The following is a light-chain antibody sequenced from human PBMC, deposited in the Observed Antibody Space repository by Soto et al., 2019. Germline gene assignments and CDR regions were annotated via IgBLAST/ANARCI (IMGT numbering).Light chain of an antibody. J-gene: IGLJ1*01. CDR2: EVS. V-gene: IGLV2-18*02. CDR3: SSYTSSSTYV. Sequence: QSVLTQPPSVSGSPGQSVTISCTGTSSDVGSYNRVSWYQQPPGTAPKLMIYEVSNRPSGVPDRFSGSKSGNTASLTISGLQAEDEADYYCSSYTSSSTYVFRTGTKVTDL. CDR1: SSDVGSYNR.